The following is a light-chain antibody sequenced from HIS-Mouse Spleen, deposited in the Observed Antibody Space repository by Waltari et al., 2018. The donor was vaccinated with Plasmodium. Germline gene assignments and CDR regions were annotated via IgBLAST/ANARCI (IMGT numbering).Light chain of an antibody. V-gene: IGKV3-15*01. CDR3: QQYNNWSFT. Sequence: ATLSVSPGERATLSCRASQSVSSNLAWYQQKPGQAPRVLIYGASTRATGSPARVSGSGSGTEFTLTISSLQSEDFAVYYCQQYNNWSFTFGPGTKVDIK. CDR2: GAS. J-gene: IGKJ3*01. CDR1: QSVSSN.